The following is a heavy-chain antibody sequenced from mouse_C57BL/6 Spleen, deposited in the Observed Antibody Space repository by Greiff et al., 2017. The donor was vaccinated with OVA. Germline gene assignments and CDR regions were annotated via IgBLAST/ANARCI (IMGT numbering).Heavy chain of an antibody. CDR2: IDPSDSET. D-gene: IGHD2-5*01. CDR1: GYTFTSYW. CDR3: ARAYYSNGFDY. V-gene: IGHV1-52*01. J-gene: IGHJ2*01. Sequence: QVQLKQPGAELVRPGSSVKLSCKASGYTFTSYWMHWVKQRPIQGLEWIGNIDPSDSETHYNQKFKDKATLTVDKSSSTAYMQLSSLTSEDSAVYYCARAYYSNGFDYWGQGTTLTVSS.